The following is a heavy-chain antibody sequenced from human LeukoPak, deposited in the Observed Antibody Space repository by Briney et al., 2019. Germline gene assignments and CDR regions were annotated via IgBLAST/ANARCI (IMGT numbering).Heavy chain of an antibody. J-gene: IGHJ4*02. CDR1: GSMYNYY. V-gene: IGHV4-59*08. Sequence: SETLSLTCTVSGSMYNYYWSWIRHPPGKGLEWIGYIHYSGSTNYNPSLKSRVTMSLDTSKNQVSLKLNSVTAADTAVYYCARHISSGGTYAHFDYWGQGTLVTVSS. CDR2: IHYSGST. CDR3: ARHISSGGTYAHFDY. D-gene: IGHD1-26*01.